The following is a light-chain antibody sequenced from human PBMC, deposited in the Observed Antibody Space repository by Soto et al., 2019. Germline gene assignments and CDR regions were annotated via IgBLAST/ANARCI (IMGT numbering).Light chain of an antibody. V-gene: IGKV3-15*01. Sequence: EKVMTQSPATLSVSPGERATLSCRASQSVSSDLAWYQQKPGQAPRLLIYGASTRATGIPARFTGTGSGTEFTLTISSLQSEDFAVYYCQQYNNWPPITFGQGTRLEIK. J-gene: IGKJ5*01. CDR2: GAS. CDR1: QSVSSD. CDR3: QQYNNWPPIT.